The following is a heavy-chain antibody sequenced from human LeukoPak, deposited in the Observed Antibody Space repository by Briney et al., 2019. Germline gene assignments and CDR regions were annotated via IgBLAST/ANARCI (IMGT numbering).Heavy chain of an antibody. CDR1: GGSISSGSYY. J-gene: IGHJ4*02. CDR2: IYTSGST. Sequence: SETLSLTCSVSGGSISSGSYYWRWIRQPAGKGLEWIGRIYTSGSTNYNPSLKSRVTISVDTSKNQFSLKLSSVTAADTAVYYRARDRRGLTTVPDYWGQGTLVTVSS. V-gene: IGHV4-61*02. D-gene: IGHD4-11*01. CDR3: ARDRRGLTTVPDY.